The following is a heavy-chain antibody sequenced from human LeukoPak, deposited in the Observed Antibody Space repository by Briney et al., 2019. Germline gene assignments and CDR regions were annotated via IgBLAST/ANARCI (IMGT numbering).Heavy chain of an antibody. CDR1: GFTFSSYG. J-gene: IGHJ4*02. CDR2: ISYDGSNK. V-gene: IGHV3-30*18. Sequence: QPGRSLRLSCAASGFTFSSYGMHWVRQAPGKGLEWVAVISYDGSNKYYADSVKGRFTISRDNSKNTLYLQMNSLRAEDTAVYYCAKWNVDTAMVRGFDYWGQGTLVTVSS. CDR3: AKWNVDTAMVRGFDY. D-gene: IGHD5-18*01.